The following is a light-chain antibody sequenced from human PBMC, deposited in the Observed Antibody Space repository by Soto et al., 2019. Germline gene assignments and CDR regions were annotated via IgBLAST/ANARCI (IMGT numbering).Light chain of an antibody. J-gene: IGLJ3*02. CDR1: SSNIGSNY. V-gene: IGLV1-47*02. CDR2: SNN. Sequence: QSVLTQPPSASGTPGQRVTISCSGSSSNIGSNYVYWYRQLPGTAPKLLIYSNNQRPSGVPDRFSGSKSGTSASLAISGLRSEDEADYYCAAWDDSLSGWVFGGGTKLTVL. CDR3: AAWDDSLSGWV.